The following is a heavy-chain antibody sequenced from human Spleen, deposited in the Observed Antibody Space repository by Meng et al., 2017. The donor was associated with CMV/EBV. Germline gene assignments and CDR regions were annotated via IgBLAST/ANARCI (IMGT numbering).Heavy chain of an antibody. CDR1: GFSLSTAGVG. V-gene: IGHV2-5*02. CDR3: AHTRSIAARPPYFDY. CDR2: IYWDDDK. Sequence: QYPLKEAGPPLVKPTQTLTLTFTFSGFSLSTAGVGVAWIRQPPGKALEWLALIYWDDDKRYRPSLKSRLTITKDTSKNQVVLTMTNMDPVDTATYYCAHTRSIAARPPYFDYWGQGTLVTVSS. D-gene: IGHD6-6*01. J-gene: IGHJ4*02.